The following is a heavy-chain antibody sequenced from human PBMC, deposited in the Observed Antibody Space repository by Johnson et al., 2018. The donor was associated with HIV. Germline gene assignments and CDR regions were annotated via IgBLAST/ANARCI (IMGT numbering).Heavy chain of an antibody. CDR1: GFTFSSYG. J-gene: IGHJ3*02. D-gene: IGHD1-26*01. CDR3: AKDAQGPLVRGAFDI. CDR2: IRYDGSNK. V-gene: IGHV3-30*02. Sequence: QVQLVESGGGVVQPGGSLRLSCAASGFTFSSYGMHWVRQAPGKGLEWVAFIRYDGSNKYYADSVKGRFTISRDNSKNSLYLQMNSLRTEDTALYYCAKDAQGPLVRGAFDIWGQGTMVTVSS.